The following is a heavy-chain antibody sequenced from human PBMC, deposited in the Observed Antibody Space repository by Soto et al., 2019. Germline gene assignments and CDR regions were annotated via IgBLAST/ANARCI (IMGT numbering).Heavy chain of an antibody. V-gene: IGHV6-1*01. D-gene: IGHD2-15*01. CDR3: ARDGVAARLMGFDP. CDR1: GATASSIRAA. CDR2: SYYRSKWYN. J-gene: IGHJ5*02. Sequence: SQALSLTCAISGATASSIRAAWNWTRQSPSRGLEWLGRSYYRSKWYNDYAVSVKSRITINPDTSKNQFSLQLNSVTPEDTAVYYCARDGVAARLMGFDPWGQGTLVTVSS.